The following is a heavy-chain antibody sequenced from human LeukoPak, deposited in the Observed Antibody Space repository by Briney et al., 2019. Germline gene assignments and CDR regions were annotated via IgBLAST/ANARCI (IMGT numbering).Heavy chain of an antibody. CDR1: GASIRSYF. CDR3: ARGLVLATDDAFDI. J-gene: IGHJ3*02. Sequence: PSETLSLTCSVSGASIRSYFWSWIRQSPGKGLEWIGYVYDNDISNFNPSLESRVTILVDRSKSQFSLKLRSVTAADTAVYYCARGLVLATDDAFDIWGSGTMVTVSS. V-gene: IGHV4-59*01. D-gene: IGHD5-12*01. CDR2: VYDNDIS.